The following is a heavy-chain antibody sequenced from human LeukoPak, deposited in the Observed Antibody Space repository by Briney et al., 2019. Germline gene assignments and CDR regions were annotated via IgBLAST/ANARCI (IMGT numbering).Heavy chain of an antibody. D-gene: IGHD2-8*01. Sequence: SGTLSLTCGVSGGSISNTNWWSWVRQPPGQGLEWIGEISLTGLTHYNPSLESRLTVSLDKSKNQLSLNLTSVTAADTAVYYCSRENGAFSPFGYWGQGILVTVLS. CDR3: SRENGAFSPFGY. CDR1: GGSISNTNW. J-gene: IGHJ4*02. CDR2: ISLTGLT. V-gene: IGHV4-4*02.